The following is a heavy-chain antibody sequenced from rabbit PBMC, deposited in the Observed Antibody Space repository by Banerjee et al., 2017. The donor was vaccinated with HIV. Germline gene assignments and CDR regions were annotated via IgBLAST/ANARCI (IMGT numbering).Heavy chain of an antibody. Sequence: QQQLEESGGDLVQPEGSLTLTCKASGLDFSNNYWICWVRQAPGKGPEWIACIYTSNNTPIYANWAKGRFTISKTSSTTVTLQMTSLTVADTATYFCARDSAWSFNLWGPGTLVTVS. J-gene: IGHJ4*01. CDR1: GLDFSNNYW. V-gene: IGHV1S45*01. CDR3: ARDSAWSFNL. CDR2: IYTSNNTP. D-gene: IGHD4-1*01.